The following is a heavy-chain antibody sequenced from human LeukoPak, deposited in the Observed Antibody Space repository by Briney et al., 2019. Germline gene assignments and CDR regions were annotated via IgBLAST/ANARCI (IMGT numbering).Heavy chain of an antibody. J-gene: IGHJ4*02. CDR3: ARGRGRSGAMVRGVIDY. CDR2: IYYSGST. V-gene: IGHV4-39*07. D-gene: IGHD3-10*01. Sequence: SETLSLTCTVSGGSISSSSYYWGWIRQPPGKGLEWIGSIYYSGSTYYNPSLKSRVTISVDTSKNQFSLKLSSVTAADTAVYYCARGRGRSGAMVRGVIDYWGQGTLVTVSS. CDR1: GGSISSSSYY.